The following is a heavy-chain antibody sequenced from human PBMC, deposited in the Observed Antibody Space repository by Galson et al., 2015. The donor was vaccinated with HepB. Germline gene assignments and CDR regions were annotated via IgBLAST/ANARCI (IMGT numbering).Heavy chain of an antibody. V-gene: IGHV3-9*01. D-gene: IGHD3-3*01. CDR3: AKERHYDFVSGYSAQFAP. CDR2: ISWNRGSI. CDR1: GFTFDDYA. J-gene: IGHJ5*02. Sequence: SLRLSCAASGFTFDDYAMHWVRQAPGKGLEWVSGISWNRGSIGYADSVKGRFTISRDNAKNSLYLQMNSLRAEDTAFYYCAKERHYDFVSGYSAQFAPWGQGILVTVSS.